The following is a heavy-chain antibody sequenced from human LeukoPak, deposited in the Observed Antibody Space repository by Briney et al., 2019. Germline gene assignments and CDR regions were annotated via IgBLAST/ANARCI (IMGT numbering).Heavy chain of an antibody. D-gene: IGHD3-10*01. CDR1: GGSISSYY. CDR2: IYYSGST. J-gene: IGHJ5*02. CDR3: AREATMVRGLSWFDP. Sequence: PSETLSLTCTVSGGSISSYYWSWIRQPPGKGLEWIGYIYYSGSTSYNPSLKSRVTISVDTSKNQFSLKLSSVTAADTAVYYCAREATMVRGLSWFDPWGQGTLVTVSS. V-gene: IGHV4-59*12.